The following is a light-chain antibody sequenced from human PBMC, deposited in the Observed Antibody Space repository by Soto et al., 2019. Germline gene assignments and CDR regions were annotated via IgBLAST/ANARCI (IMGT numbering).Light chain of an antibody. CDR1: SSNIGRTS. Sequence: QSVLTQPPSVSAAPGQKVTISCSGSSSNIGRTSVSWYQQLPETAPRLLIYENNKRPSGIPDRFSGSKSGTSATLVITGLQTGDEADYFCGTWDSNLSADIFGTGTKLTVL. J-gene: IGLJ1*01. CDR3: GTWDSNLSADI. CDR2: ENN. V-gene: IGLV1-51*02.